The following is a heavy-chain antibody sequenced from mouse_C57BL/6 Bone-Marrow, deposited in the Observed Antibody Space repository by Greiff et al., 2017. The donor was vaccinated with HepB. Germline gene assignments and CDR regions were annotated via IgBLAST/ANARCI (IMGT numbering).Heavy chain of an antibody. D-gene: IGHD2-4*01. Sequence: QVQLQQSGAELVRPGTSVKMSCKASGYTFTNYWIGWAKQRPGHGLEWIGDIYPGGGYTNYNEKFKGKATLTADKSSSTAYMQFSSLTSEDSAIYDCARGGYDYDCAMDYWGRGTSVTVSS. V-gene: IGHV1-63*01. CDR1: GYTFTNYW. CDR2: IYPGGGYT. J-gene: IGHJ4*01. CDR3: ARGGYDYDCAMDY.